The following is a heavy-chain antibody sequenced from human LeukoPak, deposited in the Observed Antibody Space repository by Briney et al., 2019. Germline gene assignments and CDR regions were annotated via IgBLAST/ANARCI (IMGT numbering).Heavy chain of an antibody. Sequence: PGRSLRLSCAASGFTFDDYAMHWVRQAPGKGLEWVSGISWNSGSIGYAVSVKGRFTISRDNAKNSLYLQMNSLRAEDMTLYYCAKDLGRYYGSGSYSIWGQGTLVTVSS. D-gene: IGHD3-10*01. V-gene: IGHV3-9*03. CDR1: GFTFDDYA. CDR3: AKDLGRYYGSGSYSI. CDR2: ISWNSGSI. J-gene: IGHJ1*01.